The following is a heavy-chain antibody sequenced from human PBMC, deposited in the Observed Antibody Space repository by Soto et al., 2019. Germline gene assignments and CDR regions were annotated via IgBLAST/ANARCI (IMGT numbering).Heavy chain of an antibody. V-gene: IGHV1-18*01. CDR3: AKVPVGATQYCCHYRMDV. J-gene: IGHJ6*02. D-gene: IGHD1-26*01. CDR2: ISAYNGNT. CDR1: GYTFTSYC. Sequence: ASVKVSCKASGYTFTSYCISWVRHAPGRGLEWMGWISAYNGNTNYAQKLQGRVTMTTDTSTSTAYMELRSLRSDDTAVYYCAKVPVGATQYCCHYRMDVWGQGTTVPVS.